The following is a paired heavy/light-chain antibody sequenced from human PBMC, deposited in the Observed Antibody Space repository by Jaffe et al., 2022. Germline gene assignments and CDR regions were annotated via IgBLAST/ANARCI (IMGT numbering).Heavy chain of an antibody. CDR2: ITPDAGGT. J-gene: IGHJ4*02. CDR1: GFSFSTYA. D-gene: IGHD2-8*01. Sequence: EVQLLESGGGLVQPGGSLRLSCGASGFSFSTYAMNWVRQAPGKGLEWVSGITPDAGGTYFADSVKGRFTISRDNSKNTLYLQMNSLRAEDTALYYCAKDSGDCTSGLCYTGIDYWGQGTLVTVSS. CDR3: AKDSGDCTSGLCYTGIDY. V-gene: IGHV3-23*01.
Light chain of an antibody. CDR3: SSYTSSSSLVYV. J-gene: IGLJ1*01. CDR2: EVS. CDR1: SSDVGGYKY. Sequence: QSALTQPASVSGSPGQSITISCTGTSSDVGGYKYVSWYQQHPGKAPKLMIYEVSSRPSGVSNRFSGSKSGNTASLTISGLQADDEADYYCSSYTSSSSLVYVFATGTKVTVL. V-gene: IGLV2-14*01.